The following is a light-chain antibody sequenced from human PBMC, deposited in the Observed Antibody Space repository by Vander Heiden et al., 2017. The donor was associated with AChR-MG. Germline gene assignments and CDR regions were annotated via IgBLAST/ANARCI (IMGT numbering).Light chain of an antibody. CDR1: KLGDKD. V-gene: IGLV3-1*01. CDR2: QDF. J-gene: IGLJ2*01. CDR3: QAWDSSAVV. Sequence: SYELTQPPPVSVSPGQTASITCSGEKLGDKDACWDKQKPGQSPVLVIYQDFKRPSGIPERFSGSNSGNTATLTISGTQAMDEADYYCQAWDSSAVVFGGGTKLTVL.